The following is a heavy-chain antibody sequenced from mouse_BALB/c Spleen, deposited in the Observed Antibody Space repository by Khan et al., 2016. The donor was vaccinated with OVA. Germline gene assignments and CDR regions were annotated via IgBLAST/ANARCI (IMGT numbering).Heavy chain of an antibody. V-gene: IGHV9-3-1*01. D-gene: IGHD2-14*01. CDR3: ARVGYNGTMDY. Sequence: QIQLVQSGPELKKPGETVKISCKASGYTFTNYGMNWVKQAPGKGLKWMDWINTYTGEPTYADDFKGRFAFSLETSASTAYLQINNLKNEDTATYFCARVGYNGTMDYWGQGTSVTVSS. J-gene: IGHJ4*01. CDR1: GYTFTNYG. CDR2: INTYTGEP.